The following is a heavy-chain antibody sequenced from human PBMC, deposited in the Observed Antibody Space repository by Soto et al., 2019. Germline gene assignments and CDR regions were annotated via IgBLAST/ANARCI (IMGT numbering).Heavy chain of an antibody. CDR2: ISSSGSTI. Sequence: QVQLVESGGGLVKPGGSLRLSCAASGFTFSDYYMSWIRQAPGKGLEWVSYISSSGSTIYYADSVKGRFTISRDNAKNSLYLKMNSLRAEDTAVYYCASYIVVVPAAYRTQYYMDVWGKGTTVTVSS. J-gene: IGHJ6*03. CDR1: GFTFSDYY. V-gene: IGHV3-11*01. D-gene: IGHD2-2*01. CDR3: ASYIVVVPAAYRTQYYMDV.